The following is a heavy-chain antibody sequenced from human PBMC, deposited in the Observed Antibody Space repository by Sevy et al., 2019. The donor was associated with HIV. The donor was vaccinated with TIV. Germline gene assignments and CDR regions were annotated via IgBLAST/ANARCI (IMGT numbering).Heavy chain of an antibody. CDR3: ASAVANWNWASYYGMDV. D-gene: IGHD1-7*01. CDR1: GGTFSSYA. V-gene: IGHV1-69*13. CDR2: IIPIFGTA. J-gene: IGHJ6*02. Sequence: ASVNVSCKASGGTFSSYAISWVRQAPGQGLEWMGGIIPIFGTANYAQKFQGRVTITGDESTSKAYMELSSLRSEDTAVYYCASAVANWNWASYYGMDVWGQGTTVTVSS.